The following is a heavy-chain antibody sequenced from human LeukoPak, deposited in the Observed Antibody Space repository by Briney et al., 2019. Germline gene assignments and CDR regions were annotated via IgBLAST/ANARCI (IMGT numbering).Heavy chain of an antibody. Sequence: ASVKVSCKASGYTFTSYYMHWVRQAPGQGLEWMGRINPNSGGTNYAQKFQGRVTMTRDTSISTAYMELSRLRSDDTAVYYCARVSSRNYYDSSGYYYPGDVYWGQGTLVTVSS. J-gene: IGHJ4*02. CDR3: ARVSSRNYYDSSGYYYPGDVY. CDR1: GYTFTSYY. V-gene: IGHV1-2*06. D-gene: IGHD3-22*01. CDR2: INPNSGGT.